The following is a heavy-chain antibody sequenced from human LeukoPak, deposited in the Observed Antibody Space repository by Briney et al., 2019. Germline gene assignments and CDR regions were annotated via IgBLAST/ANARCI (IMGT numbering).Heavy chain of an antibody. D-gene: IGHD1-1*01. Sequence: SETLSLTCTVSGGSISSSSYYWGWIRQPPGKGLEWIGSIYYSGSTYYNPSLKSRVTISVDRSKNQFSLKLSSVTAADTAVYYCASIRGWNRLYYYYYMDVWGKGTTVTVSS. J-gene: IGHJ6*03. CDR3: ASIRGWNRLYYYYYMDV. V-gene: IGHV4-39*07. CDR1: GGSISSSSYY. CDR2: IYYSGST.